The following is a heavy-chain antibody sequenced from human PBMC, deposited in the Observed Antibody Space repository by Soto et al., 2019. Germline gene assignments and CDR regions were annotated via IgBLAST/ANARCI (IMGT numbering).Heavy chain of an antibody. Sequence: PSETLSLTCTVSGGSISSYYWTWIRQPPGKGLEWIGYFYYSGSTNYNPSLKSRVTISMDTSKNHFSLKLSSVTAADTAVYYCARVEMATVYVDYWGQGAPVTLSS. V-gene: IGHV4-59*01. CDR1: GGSISSYY. CDR2: FYYSGST. D-gene: IGHD5-12*01. J-gene: IGHJ4*02. CDR3: ARVEMATVYVDY.